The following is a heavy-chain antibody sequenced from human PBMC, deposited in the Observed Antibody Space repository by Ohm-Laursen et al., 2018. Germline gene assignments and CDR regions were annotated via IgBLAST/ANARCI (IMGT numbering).Heavy chain of an antibody. D-gene: IGHD3-10*01. J-gene: IGHJ2*01. Sequence: SLRLSCAASGFTFSSYAMSWVRQAPGKGLEWVSDISGSGGSTYYADSVKGRFTISRDNPKSTLYLQMNSLRTEDTAVYYCAKDRGSDWYFDVWGRGTLVTVSS. CDR3: AKDRGSDWYFDV. CDR1: GFTFSSYA. V-gene: IGHV3-23*01. CDR2: ISGSGGST.